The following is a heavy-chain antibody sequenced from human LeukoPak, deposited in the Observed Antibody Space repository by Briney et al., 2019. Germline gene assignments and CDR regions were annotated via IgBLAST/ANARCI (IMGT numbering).Heavy chain of an antibody. CDR3: ARARGGRGEDAFDI. Sequence: PGGSLRLSCAASGFTFSSYDMHWVRQATGKGLEWVSAIGTAGDTYYPGSVKGRFTISRENAKNSLYLQMSSLRAGDTAVYYCARARGGRGEDAFDIWGQGTMVTVSS. CDR1: GFTFSSYD. J-gene: IGHJ3*02. D-gene: IGHD1-26*01. CDR2: IGTAGDT. V-gene: IGHV3-13*01.